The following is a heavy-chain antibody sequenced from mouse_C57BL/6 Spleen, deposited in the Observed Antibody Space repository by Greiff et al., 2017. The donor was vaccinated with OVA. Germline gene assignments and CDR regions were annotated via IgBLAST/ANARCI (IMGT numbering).Heavy chain of an antibody. CDR2: IDPETGGT. Sequence: QVQLKESGAELVRPGASVTLSCKASGYTFTDYEMHWVQQTPVHGLEWIGAIDPETGGTAYNQKFKGKAILTADKSSSTAYMELRSLTSEDSAVYYCTRGASAAHYFDYWGQGTTLTVSS. CDR3: TRGASAAHYFDY. J-gene: IGHJ2*01. V-gene: IGHV1-15*01. CDR1: GYTFTDYE. D-gene: IGHD6-1*01.